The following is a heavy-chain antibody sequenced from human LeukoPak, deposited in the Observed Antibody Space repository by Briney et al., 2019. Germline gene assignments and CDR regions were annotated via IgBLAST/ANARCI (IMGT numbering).Heavy chain of an antibody. Sequence: ASVKVSCKASGFTFTSYDINWVRQATGQGLEWMGRVNPNIGDTGYAQKFQGRVTITSNTSISTAYMELSSLRSEDTAVYYCARIGASYDFWAGFYRYYMDVWGKGTTVTVSS. V-gene: IGHV1-8*03. CDR2: VNPNIGDT. CDR1: GFTFTSYD. J-gene: IGHJ6*03. D-gene: IGHD3-3*01. CDR3: ARIGASYDFWAGFYRYYMDV.